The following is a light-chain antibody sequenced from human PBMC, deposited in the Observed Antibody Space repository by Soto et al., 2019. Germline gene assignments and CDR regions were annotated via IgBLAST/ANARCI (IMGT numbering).Light chain of an antibody. J-gene: IGKJ4*01. CDR3: QQYGSAPLT. CDR1: QSVTSSS. Sequence: EIVLTQSPGALSLSPGERGTLSCRASQSVTSSSLAWYQQKPGQAPRLLIYRASRRATGIPDRFSGSVSGTDITLTTIRLEPEEVAVYCCQQYGSAPLTFGGGTKVEIK. CDR2: RAS. V-gene: IGKV3-20*01.